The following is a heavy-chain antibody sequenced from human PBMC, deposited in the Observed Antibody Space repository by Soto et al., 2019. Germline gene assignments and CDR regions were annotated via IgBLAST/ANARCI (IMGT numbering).Heavy chain of an antibody. Sequence: SETLSLTCTVSGGSISSYYWSWIRQPPGKGLEWIGYIYYSGSTNYNPSLKSRVTISVDTSKNQFSLKLSSVTAADTAVYYCAREGLGYCSSTSCPYYFDYWGQGTLVTVSS. CDR3: AREGLGYCSSTSCPYYFDY. CDR2: IYYSGST. V-gene: IGHV4-59*01. J-gene: IGHJ4*02. D-gene: IGHD2-2*01. CDR1: GGSISSYY.